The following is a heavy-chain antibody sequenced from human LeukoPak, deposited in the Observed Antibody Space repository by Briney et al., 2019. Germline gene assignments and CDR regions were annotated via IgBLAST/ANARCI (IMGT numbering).Heavy chain of an antibody. CDR1: GGSISNYY. V-gene: IGHV4-4*07. J-gene: IGHJ4*02. D-gene: IGHD6-19*01. CDR3: ARHLWGAVDYFDY. Sequence: PSETLSLTCTVAGGSISNYYWSWIRQPAGKGLEWIGRIHSSGSSKYNPSLESRVTMSVDTSKNQFALRLRSVTAADTAVYYCARHLWGAVDYFDYWGQGTLATVSS. CDR2: IHSSGSS.